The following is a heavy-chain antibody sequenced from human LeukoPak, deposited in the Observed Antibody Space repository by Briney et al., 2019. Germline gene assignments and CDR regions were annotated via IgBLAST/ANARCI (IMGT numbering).Heavy chain of an antibody. CDR3: ARRGGGRRWFDP. J-gene: IGHJ5*02. CDR2: INHSGST. CDR1: GGSFSGYY. D-gene: IGHD3-16*01. Sequence: SETLSLTCAVYGGSFSGYYWSWIRQPPGKGLEWIGEINHSGSTNYNPSLKSRVTISVDTSKNQFSLKLSSVTAADTAVYYCARRGGGRRWFDPWGQGTLVTVSS. V-gene: IGHV4-34*01.